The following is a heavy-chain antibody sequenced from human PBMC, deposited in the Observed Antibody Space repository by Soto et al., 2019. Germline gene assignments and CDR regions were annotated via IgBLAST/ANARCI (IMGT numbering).Heavy chain of an antibody. J-gene: IGHJ4*02. CDR1: GFTFSNHW. V-gene: IGHV3-7*05. D-gene: IGHD6-19*01. CDR2: VKQDGSEI. Sequence: GGSLRLSCAASGFTFSNHWMTWVRQAPGKGLEWVASVKQDGSEIYYGDSVKGRFTISRDNAKNSLFLQLNSLRAEDTAMYYCVRVPCISSGWYYFYYWGQGTLVPGSS. CDR3: VRVPCISSGWYYFYY.